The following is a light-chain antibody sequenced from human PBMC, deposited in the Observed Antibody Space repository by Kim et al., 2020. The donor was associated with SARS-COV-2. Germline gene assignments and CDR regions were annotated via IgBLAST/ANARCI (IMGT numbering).Light chain of an antibody. Sequence: AIRMTQSPSSLSASIGDRVTITCRASQSVSSYLAWYQQKPGKAPNLLIFSTSTLQSGVPSRFSGSGSGTDFTLTISLQSEDFATYYCQQYYTYPRTFGQGTKVDIK. J-gene: IGKJ1*01. V-gene: IGKV1-8*01. CDR2: STS. CDR3: QQYYTYPRT. CDR1: QSVSSY.